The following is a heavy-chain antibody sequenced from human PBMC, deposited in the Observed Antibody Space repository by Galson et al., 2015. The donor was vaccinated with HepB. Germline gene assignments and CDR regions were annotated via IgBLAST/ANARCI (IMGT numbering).Heavy chain of an antibody. J-gene: IGHJ4*02. CDR3: ARDVPYDSSGYSRPSD. CDR1: GYTFTSYG. Sequence: SVKVSCKASGYTFTSYGISWVRQAPGQGLEWMGWISAYNGNTNYAQKLQGRVTMTTDTSTSTAYMELRSLRSDDTAVYYCARDVPYDSSGYSRPSDWGQGTLVTVSS. D-gene: IGHD3-22*01. CDR2: ISAYNGNT. V-gene: IGHV1-18*04.